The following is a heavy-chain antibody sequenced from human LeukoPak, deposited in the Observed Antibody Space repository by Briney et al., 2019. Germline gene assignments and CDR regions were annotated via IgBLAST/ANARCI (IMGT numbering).Heavy chain of an antibody. CDR3: ARGKDTAMGTAFDI. CDR1: GGSFSGYY. CDR2: INHSGGT. Sequence: KPSETLSLTCAVYGGSFSGYYWSWIRQPPGKGLEWIGEINHSGGTNYNPSLKSRVTISVDTSKNQFSLKLSSVTAADTAVYYCARGKDTAMGTAFDIWGQGTMVTVSS. V-gene: IGHV4-34*01. D-gene: IGHD5-18*01. J-gene: IGHJ3*02.